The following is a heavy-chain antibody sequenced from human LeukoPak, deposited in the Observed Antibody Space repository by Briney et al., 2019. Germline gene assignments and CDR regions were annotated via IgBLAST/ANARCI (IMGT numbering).Heavy chain of an antibody. D-gene: IGHD3-10*01. CDR3: AKGVWFGEAHHDAFDI. J-gene: IGHJ3*02. Sequence: GGSLRLSCAASGFTFSSYAMSWVRQAPGEGLEWVSAISGSGGSTYYADSVKGRFTISRDNSKNTLYLQMNSLRAEDTAVYYCAKGVWFGEAHHDAFDIWGQGTMVTVSS. V-gene: IGHV3-23*01. CDR1: GFTFSSYA. CDR2: ISGSGGST.